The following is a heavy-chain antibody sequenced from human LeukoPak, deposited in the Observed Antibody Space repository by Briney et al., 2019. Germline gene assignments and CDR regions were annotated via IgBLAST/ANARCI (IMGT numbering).Heavy chain of an antibody. Sequence: PGGSLRLSCAASGFIFGKYWMSWVRQAPGKGLEWVANIKLDGSEKNYVDSVKGRSTISRDNTKNSLYLQMNSLRAEDTAVFYCAKGVDVDTAINYWGQGTLATVSS. CDR2: IKLDGSEK. CDR3: AKGVDVDTAINY. D-gene: IGHD5-18*01. J-gene: IGHJ4*02. CDR1: GFIFGKYW. V-gene: IGHV3-7*03.